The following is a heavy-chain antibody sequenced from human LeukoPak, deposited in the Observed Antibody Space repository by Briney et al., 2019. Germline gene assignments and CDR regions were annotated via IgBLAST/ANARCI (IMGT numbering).Heavy chain of an antibody. J-gene: IGHJ3*02. V-gene: IGHV3-30-3*01. Sequence: GRSLRLSCAASGFTFSSYAMHWVRQAPGKGLEWVAVISYDGSNKYYADSVKGRFTISRDNSKNTLYLQMNSLRAEDTAVYYCARESPGYSSGWPGAFDIWGQGTMVTVSS. CDR3: ARESPGYSSGWPGAFDI. CDR1: GFTFSSYA. D-gene: IGHD6-19*01. CDR2: ISYDGSNK.